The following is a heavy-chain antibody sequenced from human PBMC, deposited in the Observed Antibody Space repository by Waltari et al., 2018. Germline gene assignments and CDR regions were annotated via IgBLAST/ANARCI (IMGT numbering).Heavy chain of an antibody. V-gene: IGHV4-59*01. CDR2: IYYSGST. Sequence: QVQLQESGPGLVKPSETLSLTCTVSGGSISSYYWSWIRQPPGKGLEWIGYIYYSGSTNSNPSLKSRVTISVDTSKNQFSLKLSSVTAADTAVYYCARSSGYQLLYGNRGAFDIWGQGTMVTVSS. CDR3: ARSSGYQLLYGNRGAFDI. D-gene: IGHD2-2*02. J-gene: IGHJ3*02. CDR1: GGSISSYY.